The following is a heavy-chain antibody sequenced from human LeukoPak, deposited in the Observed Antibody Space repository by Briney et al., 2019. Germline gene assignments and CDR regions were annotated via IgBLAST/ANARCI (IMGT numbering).Heavy chain of an antibody. D-gene: IGHD3-10*01. CDR3: ARDRGFGADDY. CDR1: GFTFSSYW. Sequence: PGGSLRLSCAASGFTFSSYWMTWVRQAPGKGLEWVANIKQDGSEKYYVDSVKGRFTISRDNAKNSLYLQMSSLRAEDTAVYYCARDRGFGADDYWGQGTLVTVSS. J-gene: IGHJ4*02. CDR2: IKQDGSEK. V-gene: IGHV3-7*01.